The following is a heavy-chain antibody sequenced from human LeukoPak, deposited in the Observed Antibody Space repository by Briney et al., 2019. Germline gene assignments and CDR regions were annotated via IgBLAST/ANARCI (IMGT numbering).Heavy chain of an antibody. D-gene: IGHD1-26*01. CDR1: GGSISSSSSY. Sequence: SETLSLTCTVSGGSISSSSSYWGWIRQPPGKGLEWLGSIYYSGSTSYNPSLKSRVTISVDTSNNQFSLNLRSVTAADTAVYYCARDGPPDSGSYRVFDYWGQGTLVTVSS. CDR3: ARDGPPDSGSYRVFDY. J-gene: IGHJ4*02. V-gene: IGHV4-39*07. CDR2: IYYSGST.